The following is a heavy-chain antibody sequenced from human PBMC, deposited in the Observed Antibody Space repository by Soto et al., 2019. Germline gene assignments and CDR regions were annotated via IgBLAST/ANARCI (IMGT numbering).Heavy chain of an antibody. V-gene: IGHV3-33*01. J-gene: IGHJ6*02. CDR1: GFTISSYG. Sequence: QVQLVESGGGVVQPGRSLRLSCAASGFTISSYGMHWVRQAPGKGLEWVAVIWYDGSNKYYADSVKGRFTISRDNSKNKLYLQMNSLRAEDTAVYYCARDLGRWPQEYNYYFGMDVWGQGTTVTVS. CDR3: ARDLGRWPQEYNYYFGMDV. CDR2: IWYDGSNK. D-gene: IGHD5-12*01.